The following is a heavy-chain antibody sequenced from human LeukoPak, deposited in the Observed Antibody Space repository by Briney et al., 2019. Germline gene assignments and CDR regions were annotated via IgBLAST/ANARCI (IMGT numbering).Heavy chain of an antibody. D-gene: IGHD2-15*01. CDR3: ATDIEPHVVAVPNM. CDR1: GFTFSSYE. Sequence: SGGSLRLSCAASGFTFSSYEMNWVRQAPGKGLEWVSYISSSGSTIYYADSVKGRFTISRDNAKNSLYLQMNSLTTEDTAVYYCATDIEPHVVAVPNMRGQGTLVTVSS. J-gene: IGHJ4*02. V-gene: IGHV3-48*03. CDR2: ISSSGSTI.